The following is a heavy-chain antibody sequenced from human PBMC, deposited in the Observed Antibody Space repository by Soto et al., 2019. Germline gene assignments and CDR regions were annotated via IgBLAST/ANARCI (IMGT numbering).Heavy chain of an antibody. J-gene: IGHJ5*02. D-gene: IGHD2-21*02. Sequence: QVQLVQSGAEVKKPGSSVKVSCKASGGTFSSYTISWVRQAPGQGLEWMGRIIPILGIANYAQKFQGRVTITADKSTSTAYMELSSLRSEDTAVYYCARQVVVTAANWLDPWGQGTLVTVSS. CDR3: ARQVVVTAANWLDP. CDR1: GGTFSSYT. CDR2: IIPILGIA. V-gene: IGHV1-69*02.